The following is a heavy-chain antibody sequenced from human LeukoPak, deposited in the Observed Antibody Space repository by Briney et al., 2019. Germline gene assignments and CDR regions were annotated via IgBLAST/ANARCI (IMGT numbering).Heavy chain of an antibody. J-gene: IGHJ4*02. D-gene: IGHD1-7*01. V-gene: IGHV3-30*01. CDR1: GFTFSSYA. CDR3: ASPLELRDSLVDY. CDR2: ISYDGSNK. Sequence: GGSLRLSCAASGFTFSSYAMHWVRQAPGKGLEWVAVISYDGSNKYYADSVKGRFTISRDNSKNTLYLQMNSLRAEDTAVYYCASPLELRDSLVDYWGQGTLVTVSS.